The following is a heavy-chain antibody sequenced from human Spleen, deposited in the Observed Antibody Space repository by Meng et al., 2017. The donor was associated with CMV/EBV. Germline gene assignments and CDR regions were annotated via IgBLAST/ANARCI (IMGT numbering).Heavy chain of an antibody. CDR3: ARVNIHWNYEDY. D-gene: IGHD1-7*01. V-gene: IGHV3-30*04. Sequence: GESLKISCAASGFTFSTYAMHWVRQAPGKGLEWVSSISYDGSNKYYADSVKGRFTISRDNSKNMLYLQMNSLRAEDTAMYYCARVNIHWNYEDYWGQGALVTVSS. J-gene: IGHJ4*02. CDR2: ISYDGSNK. CDR1: GFTFSTYA.